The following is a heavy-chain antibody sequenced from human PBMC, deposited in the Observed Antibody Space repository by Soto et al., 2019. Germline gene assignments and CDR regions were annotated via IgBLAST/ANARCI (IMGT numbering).Heavy chain of an antibody. Sequence: SETLSLTCAVYGGSFSGYYWSWIRQPPGKGLEWIGEINHSGGTNYNPSLKSRVTISVDTSKNQFSLKLSSVTAADTAVYYCARGRIVVVPAARGFYCYYGMDVWGQGTTVTVSS. D-gene: IGHD2-2*01. CDR3: ARGRIVVVPAARGFYCYYGMDV. CDR2: INHSGGT. CDR1: GGSFSGYY. J-gene: IGHJ6*02. V-gene: IGHV4-34*01.